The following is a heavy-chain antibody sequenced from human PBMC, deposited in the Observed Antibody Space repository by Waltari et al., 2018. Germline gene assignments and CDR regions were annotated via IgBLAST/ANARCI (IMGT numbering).Heavy chain of an antibody. D-gene: IGHD3-22*01. V-gene: IGHV3-21*01. CDR1: GFPFSSYT. Sequence: EVQLVESGGGLVRPGGSLRLSCAASGFPFSSYTMKWVRQAPGKGPEWISFITSDGTHTTYADSVRGRFTISRDNAKNSLFLQINSLRADDTAVYYCARDRRPTLILGSGAFDIWGQGIKVNVSS. CDR3: ARDRRPTLILGSGAFDI. CDR2: ITSDGTHT. J-gene: IGHJ3*02.